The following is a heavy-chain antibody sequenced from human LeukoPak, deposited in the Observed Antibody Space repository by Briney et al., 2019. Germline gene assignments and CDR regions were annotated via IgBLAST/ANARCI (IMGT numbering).Heavy chain of an antibody. CDR2: ISYDGSNK. CDR1: GFTFSSYG. D-gene: IGHD1-1*01. J-gene: IGHJ3*02. CDR3: AGDGTGVLPGDAFDI. V-gene: IGHV3-30*03. Sequence: GGSLRLSCAASGFTFSSYGMHWVRQAPGKGLEWVAVISYDGSNKYYADSVKGRFTISRDNAKNSLYLQIHTLRAEDTAVYYCAGDGTGVLPGDAFDIWSQGTMVTVSS.